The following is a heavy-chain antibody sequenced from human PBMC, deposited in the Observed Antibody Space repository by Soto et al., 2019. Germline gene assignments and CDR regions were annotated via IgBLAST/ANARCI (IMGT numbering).Heavy chain of an antibody. J-gene: IGHJ4*02. Sequence: QVHLVESGGGVVQPGGSLRLSCAASGFTFSSYAIHWVRQAPGKGLEWVAIIWFDGSNKYYADSVKGRFSISRDNSKNTLFLQLDSPRAEYTAVYYCARGQLPAATTYFDFWGQGTLVIVSS. CDR3: ARGQLPAATTYFDF. V-gene: IGHV3-33*01. D-gene: IGHD2-15*01. CDR2: IWFDGSNK. CDR1: GFTFSSYA.